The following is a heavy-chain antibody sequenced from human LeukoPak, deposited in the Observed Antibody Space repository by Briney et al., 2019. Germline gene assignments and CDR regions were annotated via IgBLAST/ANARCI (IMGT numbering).Heavy chain of an antibody. Sequence: GGSLRLSCAASGLSVSDAWMNWVRQAPGKGLEWVSYISSSSTIYYADSVKGRFTISRDNAKNSLYLQMNSLRAEDTAVYYCARSAPGWRLDYWGQGTLVTVSS. CDR1: GLSVSDAW. CDR3: ARSAPGWRLDY. D-gene: IGHD6-19*01. V-gene: IGHV3-69-1*01. J-gene: IGHJ4*02. CDR2: ISSSSTI.